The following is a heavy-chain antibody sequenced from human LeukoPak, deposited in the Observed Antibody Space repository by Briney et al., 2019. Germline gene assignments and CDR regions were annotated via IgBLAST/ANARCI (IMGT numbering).Heavy chain of an antibody. V-gene: IGHV3-7*01. CDR2: IKQDGSEK. Sequence: GGSLRLSCAASGFTFSNYWMSWVRHAPGKGLEWVAHIKQDGSEKYYVDSVKGRFTISRDNAKNSLYLQMNSLRADDTAVYYCARADFWRGFFDYWGQGTLVTVSS. D-gene: IGHD3-3*01. CDR3: ARADFWRGFFDY. J-gene: IGHJ4*02. CDR1: GFTFSNYW.